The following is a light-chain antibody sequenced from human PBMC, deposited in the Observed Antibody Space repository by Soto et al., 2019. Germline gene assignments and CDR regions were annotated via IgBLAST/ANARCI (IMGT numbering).Light chain of an antibody. CDR3: ISYTTSSTYV. CDR2: DVT. J-gene: IGLJ1*01. Sequence: QSVLTQPASVSGSPGQSIAISCTGTSSDVGAYNYVSRYQQHPAKAPKLMIYDVTNRPSGVSDRFSGSKSGNTASLTISGLQAEDEADYYCISYTTSSTYVFGSGTKLTVL. V-gene: IGLV2-14*01. CDR1: SSDVGAYNY.